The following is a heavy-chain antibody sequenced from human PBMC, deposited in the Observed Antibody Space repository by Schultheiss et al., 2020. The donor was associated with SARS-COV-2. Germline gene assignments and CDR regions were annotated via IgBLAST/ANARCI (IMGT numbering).Heavy chain of an antibody. CDR2: IYYSGNT. V-gene: IGHV4-59*12. CDR3: ATDRVGPTTDFDH. Sequence: SETLSLTCTVSGGSISSYYWSWIRQPPGKGLEWIGYIYYSGNTKYNPSLKSRVTISVDTSKNQFSLKLSSVTAADTAVYFCATDRVGPTTDFDHWGQGTLVTVSS. J-gene: IGHJ4*02. CDR1: GGSISSYY. D-gene: IGHD1-26*01.